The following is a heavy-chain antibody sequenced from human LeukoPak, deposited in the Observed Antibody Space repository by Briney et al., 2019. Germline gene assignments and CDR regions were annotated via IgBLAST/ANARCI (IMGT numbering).Heavy chain of an antibody. V-gene: IGHV3-48*03. CDR3: AELGITMIGGV. Sequence: PGGSLRLSCEASGFAFSSSAMHWVRQAPGKGLEWVSYISSSGSTIYYADSVKGRFTISRDNAKNSLYLQMNSLRAEDTAVYYCAELGITMIGGVWGKGTTVTISS. J-gene: IGHJ6*04. CDR1: GFAFSSSA. D-gene: IGHD3-10*02. CDR2: ISSSGSTI.